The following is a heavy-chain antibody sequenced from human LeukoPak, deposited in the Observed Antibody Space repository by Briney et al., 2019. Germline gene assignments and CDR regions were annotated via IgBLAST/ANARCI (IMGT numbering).Heavy chain of an antibody. D-gene: IGHD6-6*01. CDR2: ISSSSSYI. CDR3: ATRRIAAYYYYGMDV. CDR1: GFTFSSYS. J-gene: IGHJ6*02. V-gene: IGHV3-21*01. Sequence: GGSLRLSCAASGFTFSSYSMNWVRQAPGKWLEWVSSISSSSSYIYYADSVKGRFTISRDNAKNSLYLQMNSLRAEDTAVYYCATRRIAAYYYYGMDVWGQGTTVTVSS.